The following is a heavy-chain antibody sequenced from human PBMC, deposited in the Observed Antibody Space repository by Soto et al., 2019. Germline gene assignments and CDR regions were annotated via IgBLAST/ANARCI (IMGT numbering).Heavy chain of an antibody. Sequence: GASVEVSCKASGYTFTTYAIHWVRQAPGQRLEWMGCINAGNGDTKYSQKFQGKFTITRDTSASTGYMEPSGLRSEDTAVYYCARSIVGESSWFSDLWGRGTLVTVSS. V-gene: IGHV1-3*01. CDR2: INAGNGDT. D-gene: IGHD1-26*01. J-gene: IGHJ2*01. CDR1: GYTFTTYA. CDR3: ARSIVGESSWFSDL.